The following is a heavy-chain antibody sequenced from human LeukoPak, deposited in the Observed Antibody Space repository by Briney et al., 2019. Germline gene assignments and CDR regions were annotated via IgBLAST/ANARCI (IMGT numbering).Heavy chain of an antibody. Sequence: PGGSLRLSCAASGFTFSSSAMNWVRQAPGKGLEWVSSINNVGSHIYYAGSVRGRFTISRDNAKNSLYLQMSSLRAEDTAVYYCTRARAVAGTPNVYWGQGTLVTVSS. CDR2: INNVGSHI. D-gene: IGHD6-19*01. CDR3: TRARAVAGTPNVY. V-gene: IGHV3-21*01. J-gene: IGHJ4*02. CDR1: GFTFSSSA.